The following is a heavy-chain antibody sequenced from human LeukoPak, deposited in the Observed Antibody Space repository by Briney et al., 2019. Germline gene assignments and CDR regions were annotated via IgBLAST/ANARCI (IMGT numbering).Heavy chain of an antibody. V-gene: IGHV3-13*01. D-gene: IGHD1-26*01. Sequence: GGSLRLSCAASGFTFSDHAMHWVRQATGKGLEWVSAVGIAADTFYPGSVKGRFTISRENAKNSLYLQMNNLRVEDTAVYYCVRQKKSHGNFDYWGQGTLVTVSS. CDR1: GFTFSDHA. CDR2: VGIAADT. J-gene: IGHJ4*02. CDR3: VRQKKSHGNFDY.